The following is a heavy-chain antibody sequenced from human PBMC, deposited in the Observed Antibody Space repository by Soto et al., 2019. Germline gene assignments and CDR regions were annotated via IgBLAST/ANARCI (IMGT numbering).Heavy chain of an antibody. CDR1: GFTFSDYY. J-gene: IGHJ6*02. Sequence: GGSLRLSCAASGFTFSDYYMSWIRQAPGKGLEWVSYISSSSSYTNYADSVKGRFTISRDNAKNSLYLQMNSLRAEDMAVYYCARDGYTRGSYYYYYGMDVWGQGTTVTVSS. CDR3: ARDGYTRGSYYYYYGMDV. CDR2: ISSSSSYT. D-gene: IGHD1-1*01. V-gene: IGHV3-11*06.